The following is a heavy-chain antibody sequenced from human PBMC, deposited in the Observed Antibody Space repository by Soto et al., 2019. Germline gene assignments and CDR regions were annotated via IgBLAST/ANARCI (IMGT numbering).Heavy chain of an antibody. V-gene: IGHV3-30*03. D-gene: IGHD1-26*01. CDR1: GFTFYKYG. CDR3: ARDQGWELRGYYYGMDV. Sequence: QVQLVESGGGVVQPGRSLTLSCAASGFTFYKYGMHWVRQAPGKGLEWVAVISYDGTDKYYADSVKGRFTISRDNPKNALDVHMNNLRAEDTAVYYCARDQGWELRGYYYGMDVWGQGTTVTVSS. J-gene: IGHJ6*02. CDR2: ISYDGTDK.